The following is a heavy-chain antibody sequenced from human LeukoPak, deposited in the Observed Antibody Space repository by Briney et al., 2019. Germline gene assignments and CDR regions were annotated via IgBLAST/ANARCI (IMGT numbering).Heavy chain of an antibody. V-gene: IGHV5-51*01. J-gene: IGHJ3*02. CDR2: IYPGDSDT. D-gene: IGHD2-15*01. Sequence: GESLKISCKASGYSFTSYWIVWVRQMPGKGLEWMGIIYPGDSDTRYSPSFHGQVTISADKSISTAYLQWSSLKASDTAMYYCARRGYCSGGSCHSHSFDIWGQGTMVTVSS. CDR3: ARRGYCSGGSCHSHSFDI. CDR1: GYSFTSYW.